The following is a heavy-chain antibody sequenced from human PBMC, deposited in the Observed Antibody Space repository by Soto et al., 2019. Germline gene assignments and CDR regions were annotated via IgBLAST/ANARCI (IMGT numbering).Heavy chain of an antibody. V-gene: IGHV4-59*08. CDR1: GGSISSYY. Sequence: QVQLQESGPGLVKPSETLSLTCTVSGGSISSYYWSWIRQPPGKGLEWIGYIYYSGSTNYNPSLKSRVTISVDTSKNQLSLXXSSVTAADTAVYYCARRYGYYFDYWGQGTLVTVSS. CDR2: IYYSGST. J-gene: IGHJ4*02. CDR3: ARRYGYYFDY. D-gene: IGHD4-17*01.